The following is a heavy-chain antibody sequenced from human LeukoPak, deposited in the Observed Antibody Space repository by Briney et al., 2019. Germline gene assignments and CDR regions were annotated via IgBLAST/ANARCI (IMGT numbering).Heavy chain of an antibody. CDR3: ARAYSSSSPRIYYYYYYMDV. CDR2: IYTSGST. CDR1: GGSISSYY. Sequence: SETLSLTCTVSGGSISSYYWSWIRQPPGEGLEWIGYIYTSGSTNYNPSLKSRVTISVDTSKNQFSLKLSSVTAADTAVYYCARAYSSSSPRIYYYYYYMDVWGKGTTVTVSS. V-gene: IGHV4-4*09. D-gene: IGHD6-6*01. J-gene: IGHJ6*03.